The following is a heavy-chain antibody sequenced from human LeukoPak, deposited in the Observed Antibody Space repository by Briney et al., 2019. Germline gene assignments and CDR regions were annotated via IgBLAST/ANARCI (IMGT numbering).Heavy chain of an antibody. J-gene: IGHJ4*02. CDR1: GFTFSSYE. Sequence: GGSLRLSCAASGFTFSSYEMNWVRQAQGKGLEWVSYISSSGSTIYYADSVKGRFTISRDNAKNSLYLQMNSLRAEDTAVYYCARAFGPGYFDYWGQGTLVTVSS. V-gene: IGHV3-48*03. D-gene: IGHD3-10*01. CDR3: ARAFGPGYFDY. CDR2: ISSSGSTI.